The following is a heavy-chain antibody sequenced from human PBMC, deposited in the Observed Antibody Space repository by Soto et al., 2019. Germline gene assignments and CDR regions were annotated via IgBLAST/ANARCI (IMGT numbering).Heavy chain of an antibody. J-gene: IGHJ5*02. D-gene: IGHD6-13*01. CDR3: ARERSAAGTGWFDP. Sequence: QVQLVQSGAEVKKSGASVKVSCKASGYTFTSYDINWVRQATGQGLEWMGWMNPNCGNTGYAQKFQGRVTMTRNTSISTAYMELSSLRYEDTAVYYCARERSAAGTGWFDPWGQGTLVTVSS. V-gene: IGHV1-8*01. CDR2: MNPNCGNT. CDR1: GYTFTSYD.